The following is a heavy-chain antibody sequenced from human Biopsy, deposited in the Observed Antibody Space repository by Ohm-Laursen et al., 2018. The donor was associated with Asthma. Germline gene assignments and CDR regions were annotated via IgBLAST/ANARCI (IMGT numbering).Heavy chain of an antibody. V-gene: IGHV1-24*01. Sequence: ASVTVSCKISGYSLTDLSTNWVRQAPGQGLEWMGGHDHEEGGTVNARRFQGRVTMTEDTSTDTAYMELSSLSSDDTAVYYCASDFPKDYVRYNFQFWGQGTLVTVSS. D-gene: IGHD4-17*01. J-gene: IGHJ4*02. CDR1: GYSLTDLS. CDR3: ASDFPKDYVRYNFQF. CDR2: HDHEEGGT.